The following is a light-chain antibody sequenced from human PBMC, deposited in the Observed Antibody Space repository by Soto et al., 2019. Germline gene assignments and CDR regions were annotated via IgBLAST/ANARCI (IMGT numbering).Light chain of an antibody. CDR3: QQYSSSRT. Sequence: EIVLTQSPDTVSLSPGERATLSCRASQSVGSRWLAWYQQRPGQAPRVVIYGGSYRATGIPYRFSGSGSGTDFTLSIRRLEAEDVDLYHWQQYSSSRTFGQGTKVEMK. V-gene: IGKV3-20*01. CDR2: GGS. CDR1: QSVGSRW. J-gene: IGKJ1*01.